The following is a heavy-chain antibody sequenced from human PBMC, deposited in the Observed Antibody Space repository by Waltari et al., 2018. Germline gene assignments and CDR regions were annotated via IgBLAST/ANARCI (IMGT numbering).Heavy chain of an antibody. CDR1: GFSLSSSW. D-gene: IGHD2-21*02. CDR2: IVSDGSYK. CDR3: GDFDVATG. J-gene: IGHJ4*02. V-gene: IGHV3-7*01. Sequence: EVQMVESGGCLVQPGGSLRLSCAPSGFSLSSSWMTWVRQAPGKGLESVATIVSDGSYKYYVDSVRGRFTISRDNAENSVSLQMNSLRVEDTAVYYCGDFDVATGWGQGTLVTVSS.